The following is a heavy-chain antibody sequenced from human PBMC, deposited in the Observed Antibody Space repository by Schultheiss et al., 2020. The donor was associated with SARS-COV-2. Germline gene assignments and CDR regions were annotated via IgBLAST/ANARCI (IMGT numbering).Heavy chain of an antibody. Sequence: GGSLRLSCAASGFTFDDYAMHWVRQAPGKGLEWVSGISWNSGSIGYADSVKGRFTISRDNAKNSLYLQMNSLRAEDTAVYYCATPEGDAYWGQGTLVTVSS. J-gene: IGHJ4*02. CDR1: GFTFDDYA. CDR2: ISWNSGSI. V-gene: IGHV3-9*01. CDR3: ATPEGDAY.